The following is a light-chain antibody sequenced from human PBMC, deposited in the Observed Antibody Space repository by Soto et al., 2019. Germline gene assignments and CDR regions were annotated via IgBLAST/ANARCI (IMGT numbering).Light chain of an antibody. CDR2: SAS. Sequence: EIVMTQSPATLSVSPGERATLSCRASQSVSDKLAWYQKKPGQAPRLLIYSASTRATGIPARFSGSGSGAEFNLTISSVQSEDFAVYYCQQYNTWPPHYAFGPGTKVDVK. CDR1: QSVSDK. V-gene: IGKV3D-15*01. J-gene: IGKJ3*01. CDR3: QQYNTWPPHYA.